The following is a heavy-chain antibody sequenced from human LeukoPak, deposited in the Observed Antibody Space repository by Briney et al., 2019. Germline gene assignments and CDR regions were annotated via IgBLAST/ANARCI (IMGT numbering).Heavy chain of an antibody. J-gene: IGHJ3*02. CDR2: IYWNDDK. Sequence: SGPTLVNPTQTLTLTCTFSGFSLSTCGVGVGWIRQPPGEALEWLALIYWNDDKRYSPSLKSRLTITKDTSKNQVVLTMTNMDPVDTATCYCAHSLVYCSSTSCEEAFDIWGQGTMVTVSS. CDR3: AHSLVYCSSTSCEEAFDI. CDR1: GFSLSTCGVG. D-gene: IGHD2-2*01. V-gene: IGHV2-5*01.